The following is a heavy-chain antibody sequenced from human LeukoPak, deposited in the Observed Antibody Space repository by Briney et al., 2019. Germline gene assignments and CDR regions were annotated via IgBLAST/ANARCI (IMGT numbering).Heavy chain of an antibody. CDR3: ARRVSGSYYD. Sequence: ASVKVSCKASGYTFTGYYMHWVRQAPGQGLEWMGWINPNSGGTNYAQKLQGRVTMTRDTSISTAYMELNRLISDDTAVYYCARRVSGSYYDWGQGTLVTVSS. CDR1: GYTFTGYY. J-gene: IGHJ4*02. D-gene: IGHD1-26*01. CDR2: INPNSGGT. V-gene: IGHV1-2*02.